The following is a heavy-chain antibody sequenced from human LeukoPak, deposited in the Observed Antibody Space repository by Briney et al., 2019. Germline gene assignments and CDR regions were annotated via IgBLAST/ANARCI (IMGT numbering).Heavy chain of an antibody. J-gene: IGHJ5*02. D-gene: IGHD3-10*01. Sequence: GASVKVSCKASGYTFSNYGINWVRQAPGQGLEWMGGIIPIFGTANYAQKFQGRVTITADESTSTAYMELSSLRSEDTAVYYCARVSDYYGSGSYLPSRGFDPWGQGTLVTVSS. V-gene: IGHV1-69*13. CDR1: GYTFSNYG. CDR2: IIPIFGTA. CDR3: ARVSDYYGSGSYLPSRGFDP.